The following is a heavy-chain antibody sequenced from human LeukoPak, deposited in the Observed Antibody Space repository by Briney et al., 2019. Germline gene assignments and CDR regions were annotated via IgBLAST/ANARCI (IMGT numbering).Heavy chain of an antibody. J-gene: IGHJ5*02. CDR3: VRGKVLLWFGVAQQNCFEP. CDR2: ISYEGNNK. V-gene: IGHV3-30-3*01. Sequence: GRSLRLSCAASVFTFSSYAMHWVRQPPGKGLEWVADISYEGNNKYYADTVKGRYTLSRDNSKNTLYLQINSVRAEDTAVYYCVRGKVLLWFGVAQQNCFEPWGERTLVTVSS. D-gene: IGHD3-10*01. CDR1: VFTFSSYA.